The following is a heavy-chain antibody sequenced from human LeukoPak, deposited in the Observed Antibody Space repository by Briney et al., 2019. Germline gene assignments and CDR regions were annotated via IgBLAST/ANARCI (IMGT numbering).Heavy chain of an antibody. D-gene: IGHD6-19*01. V-gene: IGHV1-46*01. J-gene: IGHJ5*02. CDR1: GYTFTGYY. CDR3: ARGLGDIAVAGANWFDP. CDR2: INPSGGST. Sequence: ASVKVSCKASGYTFTGYYMHWVRQAPGQGPEWMGIINPSGGSTSYAQKFQGRVTMTRDTSTSTVYMELSSLRSDDTAVYYCARGLGDIAVAGANWFDPWGQGTLVTVSS.